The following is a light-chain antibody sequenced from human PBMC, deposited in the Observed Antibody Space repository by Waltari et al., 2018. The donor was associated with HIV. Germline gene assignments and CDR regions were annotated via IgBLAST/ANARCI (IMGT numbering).Light chain of an antibody. J-gene: IGLJ3*02. CDR1: SSNMGNNY. CDR2: DNN. Sequence: QSVLTQPPSLSAAPAQKLTIPCSGSSSNMGNNYVSWYQQLPGTAPKLLIYDNNKRPSGIPDRFAGSKSGTSATLGITGLQTGDEADYYCGTWDSSLSAGVFGGGTKLTVL. V-gene: IGLV1-51*01. CDR3: GTWDSSLSAGV.